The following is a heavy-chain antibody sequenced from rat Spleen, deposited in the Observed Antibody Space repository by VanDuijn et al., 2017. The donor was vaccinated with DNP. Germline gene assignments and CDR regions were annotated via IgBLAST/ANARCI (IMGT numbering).Heavy chain of an antibody. V-gene: IGHV5S13*01. Sequence: EVQLVESGGGLVQPGRSLKLSCAASGFSFSKYGMAWVRQAPTKGLEWVASISTSGEYTHYRDSVKGRFTISRDNAKDTQYLQMDSLRSEDTATYYCTRGGTYYFDYWGQGVMVTVSS. CDR2: ISTSGEYT. J-gene: IGHJ2*01. CDR1: GFSFSKYG. CDR3: TRGGTYYFDY.